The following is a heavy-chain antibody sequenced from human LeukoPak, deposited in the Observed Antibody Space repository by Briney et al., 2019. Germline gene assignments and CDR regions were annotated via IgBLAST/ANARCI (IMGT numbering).Heavy chain of an antibody. Sequence: RSGGSLRLSCAASGFTFSNYWMSWVRQAPGKGLEWVANIRQDGSEKYYVDSVKGRFTISRDNAKNSLYLRMSSLRAEDTAVYYCVRAQPFGGCWGQGTLVTVSS. D-gene: IGHD3-10*01. CDR2: IRQDGSEK. J-gene: IGHJ4*02. CDR3: VRAQPFGGC. V-gene: IGHV3-7*01. CDR1: GFTFSNYW.